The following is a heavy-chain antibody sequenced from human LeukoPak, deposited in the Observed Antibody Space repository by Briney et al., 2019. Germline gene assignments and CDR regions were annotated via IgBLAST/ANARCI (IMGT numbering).Heavy chain of an antibody. CDR2: TYSGDRT. V-gene: IGHV3-66*01. D-gene: IGHD1-26*01. CDR1: GFSVSSNY. J-gene: IGHJ5*01. CDR3: ARDVGSNWYDY. Sequence: PGGSLRLSCAASGFSVSSNYMNWVRQAPGKGLEWVSVTYSGDRTYYADSVKGRFTISRDNSKNALYLQMNSLRAEDTAVYYCARDVGSNWYDYWGQGTLVTVSS.